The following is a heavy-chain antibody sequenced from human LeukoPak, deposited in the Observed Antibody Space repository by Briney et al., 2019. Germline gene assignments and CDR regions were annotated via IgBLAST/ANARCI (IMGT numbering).Heavy chain of an antibody. CDR3: ARAIYSGSPHDAFDT. Sequence: ASVKVSCKASGYTFTSYYMHWVRQAPGQGLEWMGIINPSGGSTSYAQKFQGRVTMTRDTSTSTVYMELSSLRSEDTAVYYCARAIYSGSPHDAFDTWGQGTMVTVSS. V-gene: IGHV1-46*01. CDR2: INPSGGST. J-gene: IGHJ3*02. CDR1: GYTFTSYY. D-gene: IGHD1-26*01.